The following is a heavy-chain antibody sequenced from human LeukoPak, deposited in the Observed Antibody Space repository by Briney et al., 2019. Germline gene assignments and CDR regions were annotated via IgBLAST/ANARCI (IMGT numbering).Heavy chain of an antibody. V-gene: IGHV4-34*01. CDR1: GGSFSGYY. J-gene: IGHJ4*02. D-gene: IGHD6-19*01. CDR3: ARGLRYSSGWYGY. CDR2: INHSGST. Sequence: PSGTLSLTCAVYGGSFSGYYWSWIRHPPRKGLEWTGEINHSGSTNYNPTLKSRVTISVDTSKNQCSLKLSAVTAADTAVYYCARGLRYSSGWYGYWGQGTLVTVSS.